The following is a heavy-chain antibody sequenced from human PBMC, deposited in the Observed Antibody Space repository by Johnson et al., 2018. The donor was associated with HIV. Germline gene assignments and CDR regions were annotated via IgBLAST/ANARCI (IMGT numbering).Heavy chain of an antibody. V-gene: IGHV3-66*02. CDR3: AREGIWYCSGGSCYGAFDI. Sequence: MQLVESGGGLVKPGGSLRLSCAASGFTFSDYYMSWVRQAPGKGLEWVSVLYSDGGTYYTDSVKGRFTISRDNSKNTLYLQMNSLRADDTAVYYCAREGIWYCSGGSCYGAFDIWGQGTMVTVSS. D-gene: IGHD2-15*01. J-gene: IGHJ3*02. CDR1: GFTFSDYY. CDR2: LYSDGGT.